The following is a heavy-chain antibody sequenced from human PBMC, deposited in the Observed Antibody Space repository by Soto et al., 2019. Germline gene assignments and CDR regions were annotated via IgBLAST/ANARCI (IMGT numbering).Heavy chain of an antibody. V-gene: IGHV3-23*01. CDR3: AKGIRQVATMVEFDS. J-gene: IGHJ4*02. CDR1: GFTFSSYA. D-gene: IGHD3-10*01. Sequence: GGSLRLSCAASGFTFSSYAMGWVRQAPGKGLEWVSGISGRGGNSYFADSVKGRFTISRDNSKNTLYLQMNSLRAEDTAVYYCAKGIRQVATMVEFDSWGQGTLVTVSS. CDR2: ISGRGGNS.